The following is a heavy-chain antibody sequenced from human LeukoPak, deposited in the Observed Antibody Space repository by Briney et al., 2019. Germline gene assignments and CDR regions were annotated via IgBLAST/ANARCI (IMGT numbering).Heavy chain of an antibody. CDR2: IYTSRST. Sequence: SETLSLTRTLSGVSISSHYWSWLRPPAGKGLEWFGSIYTSRSTNYTPSLKSRVTMSVDTSKNQFSLKLSSVTAADTAVYYCARVAPLMGGYEAFDIWGQGTMVTVSS. CDR1: GVSISSHY. V-gene: IGHV4-4*07. J-gene: IGHJ3*02. CDR3: ARVAPLMGGYEAFDI. D-gene: IGHD5-12*01.